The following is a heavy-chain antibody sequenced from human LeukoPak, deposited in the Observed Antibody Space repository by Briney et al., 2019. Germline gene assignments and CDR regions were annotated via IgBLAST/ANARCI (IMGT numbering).Heavy chain of an antibody. D-gene: IGHD6-19*01. J-gene: IGHJ6*04. CDR2: ISSSSSYI. V-gene: IGHV3-21*01. Sequence: GGSLRLSCAASGFTFSSYSMNWVSQAPGKGLEWVSSISSSSSYIYYADSVKGRFTISRDNAKNSLYLQMNSLRAEDTAVYYCARGVTLGLVYYYYYGMDVWGKGTTVTVSS. CDR3: ARGVTLGLVYYYYYGMDV. CDR1: GFTFSSYS.